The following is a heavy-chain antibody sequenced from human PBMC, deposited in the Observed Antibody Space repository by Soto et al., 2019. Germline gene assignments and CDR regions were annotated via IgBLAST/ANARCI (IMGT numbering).Heavy chain of an antibody. CDR1: GYTFTSYA. CDR2: INAGNGNT. J-gene: IGHJ4*02. V-gene: IGHV1-3*01. D-gene: IGHD3-10*01. Sequence: ASVKVSCKASGYTFTSYAMHWVRQAPGQRFEWMGWINAGNGNTKYSQKFQGRVTITRDTSASTAYMELSSLRSEDTAVYYCARGLYYYGSGSYYILHYWGQGTLVTVSS. CDR3: ARGLYYYGSGSYYILHY.